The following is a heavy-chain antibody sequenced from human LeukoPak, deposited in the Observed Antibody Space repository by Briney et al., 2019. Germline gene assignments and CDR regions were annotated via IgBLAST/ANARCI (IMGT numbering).Heavy chain of an antibody. J-gene: IGHJ5*02. CDR3: ASRTHISGSTWFDP. D-gene: IGHD1-1*01. CDR1: GGSFSGYY. Sequence: PSETLSLTCAVYGGSFSGYYWSWIRQPPGKGLEWIGEINHSGSTNYNPSLKSPLTISVDTSKNQFCLKLSSVTAADTAVYYCASRTHISGSTWFDPWGQGTLVTVSS. CDR2: INHSGST. V-gene: IGHV4-34*01.